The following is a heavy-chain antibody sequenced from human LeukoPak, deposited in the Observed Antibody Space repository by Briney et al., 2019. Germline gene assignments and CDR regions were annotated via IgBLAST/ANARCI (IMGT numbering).Heavy chain of an antibody. Sequence: GGSLRLSCAASGFTLSSYGMSWVRQAPGKGLEWVSAISGSGGSTYYADYVKGRFTISRDNSKNTLYLQMNSLRAEDTAVYYCATSSGGYIEYYFDYWGQGTLVTVSS. CDR2: ISGSGGST. CDR1: GFTLSSYG. D-gene: IGHD6-19*01. J-gene: IGHJ4*02. CDR3: ATSSGGYIEYYFDY. V-gene: IGHV3-23*01.